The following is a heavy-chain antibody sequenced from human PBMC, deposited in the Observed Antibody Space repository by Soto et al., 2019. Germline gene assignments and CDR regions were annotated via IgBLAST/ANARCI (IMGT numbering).Heavy chain of an antibody. J-gene: IGHJ6*02. D-gene: IGHD5-18*01. Sequence: QAQLVQSGAEVKKPGASVNVSCKASGYDYVTYAITWVRQRPGQGLEWMGWISTLNGNTNYAQNFRGRVSMTTDTYTRIVHLELRSRISDDTDVYYCARRVQVWLPDYYVMVFWGRGTTVSVSS. CDR2: ISTLNGNT. CDR3: ARRVQVWLPDYYVMVF. CDR1: GYDYVTYA. V-gene: IGHV1-18*01.